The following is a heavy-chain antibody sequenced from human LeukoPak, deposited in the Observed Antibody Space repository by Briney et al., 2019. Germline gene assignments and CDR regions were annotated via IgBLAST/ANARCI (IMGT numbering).Heavy chain of an antibody. CDR1: GFTFSSHA. J-gene: IGHJ4*02. D-gene: IGHD6-19*01. CDR2: ISGSGGST. V-gene: IGHV3-23*01. CDR3: AKRRLGSNFDY. Sequence: GGSLSLFCAASGFTFSSHAMSWVRQAPGKGLECFSAISGSGGSTYYADSVKGRFTISRDNSKNTLYLQMNSLRAEDTAVYYCAKRRLGSNFDYWGQGSLVTDSS.